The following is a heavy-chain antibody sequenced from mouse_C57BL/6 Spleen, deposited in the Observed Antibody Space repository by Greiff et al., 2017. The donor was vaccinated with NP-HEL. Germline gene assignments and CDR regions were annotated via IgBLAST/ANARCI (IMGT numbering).Heavy chain of an antibody. CDR1: GFTFSSYT. CDR3: ARQGYSNYYFDY. CDR2: ISGGGGNT. V-gene: IGHV5-9*01. Sequence: EVMLVESGGGLVKPGGSLKLSCAASGFTFSSYTMSWVRQTPEKRLEWVATISGGGGNTYYPDSVKGRFTISRDNAKNTLYLQMSSLRSEDTALYYCARQGYSNYYFDYWGQGTTLTVSS. J-gene: IGHJ2*01. D-gene: IGHD2-5*01.